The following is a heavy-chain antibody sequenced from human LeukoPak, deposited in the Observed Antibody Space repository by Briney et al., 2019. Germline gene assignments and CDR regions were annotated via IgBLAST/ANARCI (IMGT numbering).Heavy chain of an antibody. CDR3: ARDAVAGDYYGSGGH. D-gene: IGHD3-10*01. Sequence: GASVKLSCKASGYTFTSYGISWVRQAHGPWRDLKGWISAYNGNTNYAQKLQGRVTMTTDTSTSTAYMELRSLRSDDTAVYYCARDAVAGDYYGSGGHWGQGTMVTVSS. CDR1: GYTFTSYG. CDR2: ISAYNGNT. V-gene: IGHV1-18*01. J-gene: IGHJ3*01.